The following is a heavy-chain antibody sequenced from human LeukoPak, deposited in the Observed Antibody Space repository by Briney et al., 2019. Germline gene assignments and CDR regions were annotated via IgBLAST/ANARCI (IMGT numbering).Heavy chain of an antibody. J-gene: IGHJ3*02. D-gene: IGHD3-3*01. Sequence: ASVKVSCKVSGYTLTELSMHWVRQAPGKGLEWMGGFDPEDGETIYAQKFQGRVTMTEDISTDTAYMELSSLRSEDTAVYYCATSITIFGVVDAFDIWGQGTMVTVSS. CDR2: FDPEDGET. CDR1: GYTLTELS. V-gene: IGHV1-24*01. CDR3: ATSITIFGVVDAFDI.